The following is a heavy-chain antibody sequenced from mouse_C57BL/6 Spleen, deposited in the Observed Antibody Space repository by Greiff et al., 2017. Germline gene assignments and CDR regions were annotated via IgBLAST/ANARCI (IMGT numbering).Heavy chain of an antibody. CDR2: LWWNDDK. CDR1: GFSLSTSNMG. J-gene: IGHJ1*03. Sequence: QVTLKECGPGLLQPSQTLSLTCSLPGFSLSTSNMGIGWIRQPSGKGLEWLVHLWWNDDKYYNPSLKSRLTISKDTSNYQVFLKITSVDTADTATDYCAQRARYYNGSQRYVDGRGTRTTVTVAS. D-gene: IGHD1-1*01. CDR3: AQRARYYNGSQRYVDG. V-gene: IGHV8-5*01.